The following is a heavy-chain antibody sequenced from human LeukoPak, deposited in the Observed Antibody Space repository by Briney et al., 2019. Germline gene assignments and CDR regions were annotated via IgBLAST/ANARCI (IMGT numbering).Heavy chain of an antibody. Sequence: SVKVSCKASGYTFTGYYMHWVRQAPGQGLEWMGRIIPIFGIANYAQKFQGRVTITADKSTSTAYMELSSLRSEDTAVYYCAGAYYGGNSEPFDYWGQGTLVTVSS. V-gene: IGHV1-69*02. CDR3: AGAYYGGNSEPFDY. J-gene: IGHJ4*02. CDR1: GYTFTGYY. D-gene: IGHD4-23*01. CDR2: IIPIFGIA.